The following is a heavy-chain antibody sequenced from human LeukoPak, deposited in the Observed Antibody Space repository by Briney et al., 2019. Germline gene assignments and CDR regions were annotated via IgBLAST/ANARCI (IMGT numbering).Heavy chain of an antibody. CDR2: ISSSGSTI. CDR1: GFTFSDYY. D-gene: IGHD3-3*01. CDR3: ARDLQTTYYDFWSGYLNWFDP. Sequence: GGSLRLSCAASGFTFSDYYMSWIRQAPGKGLEWVSYISSSGSTIYYADSVKGRFTISRDNAKNSLYLQMNSLRAEDTAVYYCARDLQTTYYDFWSGYLNWFDPWGQGTLVTVSS. J-gene: IGHJ5*02. V-gene: IGHV3-11*01.